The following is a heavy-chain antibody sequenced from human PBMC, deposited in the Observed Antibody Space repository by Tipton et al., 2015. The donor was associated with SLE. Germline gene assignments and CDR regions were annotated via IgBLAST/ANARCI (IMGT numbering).Heavy chain of an antibody. CDR2: IYYSGTT. Sequence: TLSLTCTVSGGSISSGSYYWSWIRQPPGKGLEWIAYIYYSGTTNYNPSLKSRVSISLDTSKTQFFLRLSSVTAADTAVYFCARGPNWGLDDAFDIWGQGTMVSVSS. CDR1: GGSISSGSYY. CDR3: ARGPNWGLDDAFDI. J-gene: IGHJ3*02. D-gene: IGHD7-27*01. V-gene: IGHV4-61*01.